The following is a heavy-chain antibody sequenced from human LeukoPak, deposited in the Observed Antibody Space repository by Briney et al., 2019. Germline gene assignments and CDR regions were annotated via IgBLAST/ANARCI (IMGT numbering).Heavy chain of an antibody. CDR3: ARGRLEDYSNNNGIPYYYNMDV. Sequence: SVKVSCKPSRGSFSRYAISWVRQAPRQGLAWMGGIIPFFGTANFAQNFQGRVTITADESTSTAYMELSSLRSEDTAVYYCARGRLEDYSNNNGIPYYYNMDVWGKGTTVTISS. D-gene: IGHD6-13*01. CDR1: RGSFSRYA. J-gene: IGHJ6*03. CDR2: IIPFFGTA. V-gene: IGHV1-69*13.